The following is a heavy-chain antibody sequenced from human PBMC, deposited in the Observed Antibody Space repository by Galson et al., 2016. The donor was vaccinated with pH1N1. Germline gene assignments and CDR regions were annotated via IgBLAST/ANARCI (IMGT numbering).Heavy chain of an antibody. CDR3: ARHLDSHYYYGMDV. Sequence: ETLSLTCTVSGGSISSYYWSWIRLPAGKGLEWIGHIYSSGSTNYNPSLKSRVTMSVDTSKNQFSLKLSSVTAADTAVYYCARHLDSHYYYGMDVWGQGTTATVSS. CDR1: GGSISSYY. V-gene: IGHV4-4*07. D-gene: IGHD1-1*01. J-gene: IGHJ6*02. CDR2: IYSSGST.